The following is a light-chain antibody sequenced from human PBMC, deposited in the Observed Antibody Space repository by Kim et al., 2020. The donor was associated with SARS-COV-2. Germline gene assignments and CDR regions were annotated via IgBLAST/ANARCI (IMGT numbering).Light chain of an antibody. CDR2: GAS. V-gene: IGKV3-20*01. J-gene: IGKJ2*01. CDR1: HTVRSNH. CDR3: QQYDDFPYS. Sequence: SPGERPALTCRASHTVRSNHVAWYQQRSGKPPRLLIYGASSRATGVPDRFSGSGAGTDFTLTISRLEPEDVAVYFWQQYDDFPYSFGQGTKLEI.